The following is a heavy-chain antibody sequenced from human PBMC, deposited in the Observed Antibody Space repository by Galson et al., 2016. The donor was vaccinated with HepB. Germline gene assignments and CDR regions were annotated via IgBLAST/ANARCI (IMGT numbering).Heavy chain of an antibody. CDR1: GFAFSDYY. J-gene: IGHJ6*02. CDR3: ARVESGYNFYYYYGIDV. Sequence: SLRLSCAASGFAFSDYYMTWIRQAPGKGLEWVAYILSGDNTIDYADSVKGRFTISRDNDENSVYLQMNSLRAEDTAVYYCARVESGYNFYYYYGIDVWGQGTTVTVSS. CDR2: ILSGDNTI. D-gene: IGHD6-25*01. V-gene: IGHV3-11*01.